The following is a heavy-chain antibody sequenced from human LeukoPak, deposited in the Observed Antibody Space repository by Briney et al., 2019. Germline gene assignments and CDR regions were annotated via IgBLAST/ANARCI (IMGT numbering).Heavy chain of an antibody. CDR1: GFTFSSYS. V-gene: IGHV3-21*01. CDR3: ARARHNWFDP. CDR2: ISSSSSYI. Sequence: AGGSLRLSCAASGFTFSSYSMNWVRQAPGKGLEWVSSISSSSSYIYYADSVKGRFTISRDNAKNSLYLQMNSLRAEDTAVYYCARARHNWFDPWGQGTLVTVSS. J-gene: IGHJ5*02.